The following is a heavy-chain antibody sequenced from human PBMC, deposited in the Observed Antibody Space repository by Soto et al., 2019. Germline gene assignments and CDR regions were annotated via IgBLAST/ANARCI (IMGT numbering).Heavy chain of an antibody. Sequence: ASVKVSCKASGGTFSSYAISWVRQAPGQGLEWMGGIIPIFGTANYAQKFQGRVTITADESTSTAYMELSSLRSEDTAVYYCARDSDYYDSSGYYSSYYYYYYGMDVWGQGTTVTVS. CDR3: ARDSDYYDSSGYYSSYYYYYYGMDV. V-gene: IGHV1-69*13. J-gene: IGHJ6*02. CDR2: IIPIFGTA. CDR1: GGTFSSYA. D-gene: IGHD3-22*01.